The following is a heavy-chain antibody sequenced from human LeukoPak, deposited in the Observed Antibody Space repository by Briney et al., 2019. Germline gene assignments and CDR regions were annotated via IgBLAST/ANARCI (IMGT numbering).Heavy chain of an antibody. V-gene: IGHV3-53*01. Sequence: GGSLRLSCAASGFTVSSNYMSWVRQAPGRGLEWVSVIYSGGSTYYADSVKGRFTISRDNSKNTLYLQMNSLRAEDTAVYYCARGTTVTAVAYIWGQGTMVTVSS. CDR2: IYSGGST. CDR3: ARGTTVTAVAYI. CDR1: GFTVSSNY. D-gene: IGHD4-17*01. J-gene: IGHJ3*02.